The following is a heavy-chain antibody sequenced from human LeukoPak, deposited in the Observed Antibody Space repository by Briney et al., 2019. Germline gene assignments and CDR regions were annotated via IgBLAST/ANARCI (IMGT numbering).Heavy chain of an antibody. Sequence: PGGSLRLSCAASGFTFSSYGMHWVRQAPGKGLEWVAVIWYDGSNKYYADSVKGRFTISRDNSKNTLYLQMNSLRAEDTAVYYCARDVGSSWYFDYWGQGALVTVSS. J-gene: IGHJ4*02. V-gene: IGHV3-33*01. D-gene: IGHD6-13*01. CDR1: GFTFSSYG. CDR2: IWYDGSNK. CDR3: ARDVGSSWYFDY.